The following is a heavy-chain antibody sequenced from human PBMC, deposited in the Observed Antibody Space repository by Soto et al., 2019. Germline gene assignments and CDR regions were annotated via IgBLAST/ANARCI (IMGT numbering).Heavy chain of an antibody. CDR1: GYTFTSYG. CDR3: AREYNWNLPSYYYYGMDV. V-gene: IGHV1-18*01. Sequence: QVQLVQSGAEVKKPGASVKVSCKASGYTFTSYGISWVRQAPGQGLEWMGWISAYTVNTNYAQKLHGRVTMTTDTSTTTAYMELRSLISDDTAVYYGAREYNWNLPSYYYYGMDVWGQGTPVTVSS. D-gene: IGHD1-7*01. CDR2: ISAYTVNT. J-gene: IGHJ6*02.